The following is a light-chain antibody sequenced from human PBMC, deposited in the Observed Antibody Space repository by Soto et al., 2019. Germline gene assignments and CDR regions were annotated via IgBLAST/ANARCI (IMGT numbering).Light chain of an antibody. V-gene: IGKV1-5*01. CDR3: QQYNSYSWT. CDR2: DAS. CDR1: QSISSW. J-gene: IGKJ1*01. Sequence: STLSASVGARVTITCPASQSISSWLAWYQQKPGKAPKLLIYDASSLESGVPSRFSGSESGTEFTLTISSLQPDDFATYYCQQYNSYSWTFGRGTKVDIK.